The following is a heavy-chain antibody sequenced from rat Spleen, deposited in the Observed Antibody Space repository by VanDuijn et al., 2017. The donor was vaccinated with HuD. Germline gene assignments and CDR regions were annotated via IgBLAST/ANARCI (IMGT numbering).Heavy chain of an antibody. CDR1: GFTLSNFY. D-gene: IGHD2-3*01. V-gene: IGHV5-25*01. CDR3: AREADIPFHYFDY. CDR2: ITNTGGST. Sequence: EVQLVESGGGFVQPGRSMKLSCAASGFTLSNFYMAWVRQAPTKGLEWVASITNTGGSTYYPDSVKGRFTISRDNAKSTLYLQMDSLRSEDTATYYCAREADIPFHYFDYWGQGVMVTVSS. J-gene: IGHJ2*01.